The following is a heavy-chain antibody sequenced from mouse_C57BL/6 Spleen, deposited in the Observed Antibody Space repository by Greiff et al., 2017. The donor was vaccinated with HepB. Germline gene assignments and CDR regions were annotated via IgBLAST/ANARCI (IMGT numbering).Heavy chain of an antibody. CDR3: ARLGIYYGNYAMDY. CDR1: GFTFSDYG. Sequence: EVKLVESGGGLVKPGGSLKLSCAASGFTFSDYGMHWVRQAPEKGLEWVAYISSGSSTIYYADTVKGRFTISRDNAKNTLFLQMTSLRSEDTAMYYCARLGIYYGNYAMDYWGQGTSVTVSS. J-gene: IGHJ4*01. D-gene: IGHD2-1*01. V-gene: IGHV5-17*01. CDR2: ISSGSSTI.